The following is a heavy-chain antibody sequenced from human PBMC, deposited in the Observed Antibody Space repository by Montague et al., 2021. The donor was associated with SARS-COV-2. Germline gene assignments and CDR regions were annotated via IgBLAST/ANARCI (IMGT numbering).Heavy chain of an antibody. J-gene: IGHJ3*02. CDR1: GFPFSSYE. V-gene: IGHV3-48*03. CDR2: ISTSGRGI. D-gene: IGHD6-19*01. CDR3: ARDNAGWPDAFDI. Sequence: SLRLSCPASGFPFSSYEMNWVRQAPGKGLEWVSYISTSGRGIHYADSVKGRFTISRDNAKNSLYLEMNSLRAEDTAVYYCARDNAGWPDAFDIWGQGTMVTVSS.